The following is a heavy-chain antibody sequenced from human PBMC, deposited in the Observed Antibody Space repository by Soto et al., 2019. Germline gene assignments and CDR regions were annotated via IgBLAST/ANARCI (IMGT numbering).Heavy chain of an antibody. J-gene: IGHJ4*02. Sequence: EVQLVESGGGLVQPGGSLRLSCAASGFTFSNYGMDWVRQAPGKGLEWVSYISSSSSAIYYADSVKGRFTISRENAKNSLYLHMNSLRSEDTAVYYCARDYYGSGSYYFDYWGQGTLVTVSS. CDR3: ARDYYGSGSYYFDY. CDR1: GFTFSNYG. D-gene: IGHD3-10*01. V-gene: IGHV3-48*01. CDR2: ISSSSSAI.